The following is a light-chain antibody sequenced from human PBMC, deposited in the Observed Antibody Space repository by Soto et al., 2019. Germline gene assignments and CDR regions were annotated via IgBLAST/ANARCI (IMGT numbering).Light chain of an antibody. Sequence: QSVVTQTPSASGTPGQRVTFSCSGGSSNIGGNYVSWFQQLPGMAPKLLIYETYKRPSGVPDRFSGSKSGTSASLAISGLQSEDEADYYCAAWDDNLNVVVFGEGTKLTVL. CDR3: AAWDDNLNVVV. CDR1: SSNIGGNY. V-gene: IGLV1-44*01. CDR2: ETY. J-gene: IGLJ3*02.